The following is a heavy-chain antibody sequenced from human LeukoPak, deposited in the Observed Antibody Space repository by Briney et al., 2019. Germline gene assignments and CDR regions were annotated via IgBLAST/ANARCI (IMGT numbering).Heavy chain of an antibody. CDR1: GGSISTSY. CDR2: IFYSGST. V-gene: IGHV4-59*13. J-gene: IGHJ4*02. CDR3: ARDRLGPSFSVSHFDL. Sequence: SETLSLTCTVSGGSISTSYWSWIRQSPGKGLEWIGYIFYSGSTNYNPSLNSRVTISVDTSKNQFSLKLSSVTAADTALYYCARDRLGPSFSVSHFDLWGQGTLVTVSS. D-gene: IGHD3-3*02.